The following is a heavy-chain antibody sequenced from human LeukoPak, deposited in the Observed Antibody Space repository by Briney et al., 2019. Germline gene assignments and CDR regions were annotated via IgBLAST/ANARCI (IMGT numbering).Heavy chain of an antibody. Sequence: SETLSLTCTVSGGSISSSSYYWGWIRQPPGKGLEWIGSIYHSGSTNYNPSLKSRVTISVDKSKNQFSLKLSSVTAADTAVYYCARENGDHYFDYWGQGTLVTVSS. CDR2: IYHSGST. V-gene: IGHV4-39*07. D-gene: IGHD4-17*01. CDR1: GGSISSSSYY. J-gene: IGHJ4*02. CDR3: ARENGDHYFDY.